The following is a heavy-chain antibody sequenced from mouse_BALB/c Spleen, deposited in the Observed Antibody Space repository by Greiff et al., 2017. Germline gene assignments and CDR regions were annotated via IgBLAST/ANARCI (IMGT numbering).Heavy chain of an antibody. J-gene: IGHJ2*01. CDR1: GYTFTSYW. D-gene: IGHD1-2*01. CDR3: TRSCITTATDY. CDR2: IYPGNSDT. Sequence: EVQLQQSGTVLARPGASVKMSCKASGYTFTSYWMHWVNQRPGQGLEWIGAIYPGNSDTSYNQKFKGKAKLTAVTSTSTAYMELSSLTNEDSAVYYCTRSCITTATDYWGQGTTLTVSS. V-gene: IGHV1-5*01.